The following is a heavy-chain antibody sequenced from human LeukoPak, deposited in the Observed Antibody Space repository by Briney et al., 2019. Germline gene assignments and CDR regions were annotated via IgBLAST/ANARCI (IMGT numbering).Heavy chain of an antibody. CDR3: AKASAGSSWYLGDDY. CDR2: ISTNGDST. V-gene: IGHV3-64*02. D-gene: IGHD6-13*01. J-gene: IGHJ4*02. CDR1: GFTFSTYA. Sequence: GGSLRLSCAASGFTFSTYAMHWVRQAPGKGLEYVSAISTNGDSTYYADSVKGRFTISRDNSKNTLYLQMNSLRAEDTAVYYCAKASAGSSWYLGDDYWGQGTLVTVSS.